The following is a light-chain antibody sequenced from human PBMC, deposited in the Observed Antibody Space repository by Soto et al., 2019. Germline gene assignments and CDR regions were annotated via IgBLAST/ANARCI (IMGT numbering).Light chain of an antibody. CDR1: QSVSSN. J-gene: IGKJ2*01. Sequence: EIVMTQSPATLSVSPGERATLSCRASQSVSSNLAWYQQKPGQAPRLLIYGASFRATGIPARFSGSGSGTEFTLTISSLQSEDLVVYYCQQYNNWPPYTFGQGTKLEIK. CDR2: GAS. V-gene: IGKV3-15*01. CDR3: QQYNNWPPYT.